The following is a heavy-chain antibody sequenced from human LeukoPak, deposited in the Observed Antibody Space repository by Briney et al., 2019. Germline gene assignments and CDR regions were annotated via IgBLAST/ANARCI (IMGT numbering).Heavy chain of an antibody. CDR1: GFTFSSYA. D-gene: IGHD1-26*01. CDR2: ISGSGGST. Sequence: PGGSLRLSCAASGFTFSSYAMSWVRQAPGKGLEWVSAISGSGGSTYYADSVKGRFTISRDNSKNTLYLQMNSLRAEDTAVYYCAKDSVRFVEWWELPQSELSFDYWGQGTLVTVSS. V-gene: IGHV3-23*01. CDR3: AKDSVRFVEWWELPQSELSFDY. J-gene: IGHJ4*02.